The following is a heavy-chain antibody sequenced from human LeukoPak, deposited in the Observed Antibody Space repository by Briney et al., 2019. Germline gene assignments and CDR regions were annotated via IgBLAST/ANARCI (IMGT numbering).Heavy chain of an antibody. V-gene: IGHV3-30*04. Sequence: PGGPLRLSCAASGFTLSSYAMLWVPQAPGKGLEWVAVISYDGSNKYYADSVNGRFSISREKSKNTLCLQMSSLRAEGTGVYFCARDPPEFCGRASCYGAFDIWGQGTMVTVSS. D-gene: IGHD2-2*01. CDR2: ISYDGSNK. CDR3: ARDPPEFCGRASCYGAFDI. CDR1: GFTLSSYA. J-gene: IGHJ3*02.